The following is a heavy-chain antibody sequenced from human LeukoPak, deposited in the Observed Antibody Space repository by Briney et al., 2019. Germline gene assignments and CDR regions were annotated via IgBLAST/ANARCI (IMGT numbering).Heavy chain of an antibody. J-gene: IGHJ4*02. CDR3: ARRYCSGGSCYADY. D-gene: IGHD2-15*01. V-gene: IGHV4-59*08. CDR2: IYYSGST. Sequence: PSETLSLTCTVSGGSISSYYWSWIRQPPGKGLEWIGYIYYSGSTNYNPSLKSRVTLSVNTSKNQFSLKLSSVTAADTAVYYCARRYCSGGSCYADYWGQGTLVTVSS. CDR1: GGSISSYY.